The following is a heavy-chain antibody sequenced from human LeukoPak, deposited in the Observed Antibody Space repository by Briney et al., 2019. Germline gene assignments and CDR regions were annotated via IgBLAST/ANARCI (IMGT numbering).Heavy chain of an antibody. Sequence: GESLKISCKGSGYTFTNYWIGWVRQMPGKGLEWMGIIYPGDADTRYSPSFQGQVTISVDKSISTAYLQWSSLKASDTAMYYCARPTGVRDMTTVYWGQGTLVTVSS. D-gene: IGHD4-17*01. CDR3: ARPTGVRDMTTVY. J-gene: IGHJ4*02. CDR1: GYTFTNYW. CDR2: IYPGDADT. V-gene: IGHV5-51*01.